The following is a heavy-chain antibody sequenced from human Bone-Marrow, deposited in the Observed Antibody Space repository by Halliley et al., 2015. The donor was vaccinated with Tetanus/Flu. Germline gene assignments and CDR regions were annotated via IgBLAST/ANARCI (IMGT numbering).Heavy chain of an antibody. Sequence: IGYIYYSGNPYYNPSLKSRVTISVDSSNNQFSLKLSSVTAADTAVYYCARDRSISGTTSFDYWGQGTLVTVSS. J-gene: IGHJ4*02. D-gene: IGHD1-7*01. CDR3: ARDRSISGTTSFDY. V-gene: IGHV4-31*02. CDR2: IYYSGNP.